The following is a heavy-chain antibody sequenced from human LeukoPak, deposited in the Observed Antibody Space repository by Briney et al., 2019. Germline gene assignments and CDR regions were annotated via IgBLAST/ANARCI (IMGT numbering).Heavy chain of an antibody. V-gene: IGHV1-2*02. CDR2: INLNSGGT. CDR1: GYTFTSYG. CDR3: ARPPDILTGENFDF. Sequence: GASVKVSCKASGYTFTSYGISWVRQAPGQGLEWMGWINLNSGGTNDAQKFQDRVTMTRDTSISTAYMELSRLRSGDTAVYYCARPPDILTGENFDFWGQGTLVTVSS. D-gene: IGHD3-9*01. J-gene: IGHJ4*02.